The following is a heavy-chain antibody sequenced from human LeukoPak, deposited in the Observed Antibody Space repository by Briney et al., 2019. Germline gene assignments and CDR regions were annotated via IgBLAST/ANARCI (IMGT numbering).Heavy chain of an antibody. Sequence: PGGSQRLSCAASGFTFTNYAMSWVRQAPGKGLEWVSAISGSGGSRYYADSVKGRFTISRDSSKNTLYLQMNSLRAEDTAVYYCAKSQEDDSSGYYYSNFDYWGQGTLVTVSS. D-gene: IGHD3-22*01. CDR2: ISGSGGSR. J-gene: IGHJ4*02. CDR3: AKSQEDDSSGYYYSNFDY. CDR1: GFTFTNYA. V-gene: IGHV3-23*01.